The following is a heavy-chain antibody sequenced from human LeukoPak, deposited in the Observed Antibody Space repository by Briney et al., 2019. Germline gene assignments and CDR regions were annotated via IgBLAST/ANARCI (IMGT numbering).Heavy chain of an antibody. CDR2: IYYSGST. CDR1: GGSISSSSYY. CDR3: ARVNGYWFDP. J-gene: IGHJ5*02. D-gene: IGHD2-8*01. V-gene: IGHV4-39*01. Sequence: SETLSLTCTVSGGSISSSSYYWGWIRQPPGKGLEWIGSIYYSGSTYYNPSLKSRVTISVDTSKNQFSLKLSSVTAADTAVYYCARVNGYWFDPWGQGTLVTVSS.